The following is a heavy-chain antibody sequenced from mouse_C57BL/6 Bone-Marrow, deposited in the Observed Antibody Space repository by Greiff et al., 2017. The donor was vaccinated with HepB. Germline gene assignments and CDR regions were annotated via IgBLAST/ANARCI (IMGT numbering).Heavy chain of an antibody. V-gene: IGHV1-55*01. CDR2: IYPGSGST. Sequence: QVQLKQPGAELVKPGASVKMSCKASGYTFTSYWITWVKQRPGQGLEWIGDIYPGSGSTNYNEKFKSKATLTVDTSSSTAYMQLSSLTSEDSAVYYCAGGDYSNPAWFAYWGQGTLVTVSA. CDR3: AGGDYSNPAWFAY. J-gene: IGHJ3*01. CDR1: GYTFTSYW. D-gene: IGHD2-5*01.